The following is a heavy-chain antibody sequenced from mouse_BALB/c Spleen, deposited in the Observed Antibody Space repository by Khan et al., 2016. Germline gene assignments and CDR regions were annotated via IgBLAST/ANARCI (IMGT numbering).Heavy chain of an antibody. D-gene: IGHD1-1*01. CDR2: INPDSRTI. V-gene: IGHV4-1*02. J-gene: IGHJ3*01. Sequence: EVQLVESGGGLVQPGGSLKLSCAASRFDFRRYWMSWVRQAPGKGLEWIGEINPDSRTINYSPSLKDQFTISRDNAKSTLYLQMSKVRSEDTALYYCARAGYYGYLAYWGQGTLVSVSA. CDR1: RFDFRRYW. CDR3: ARAGYYGYLAY.